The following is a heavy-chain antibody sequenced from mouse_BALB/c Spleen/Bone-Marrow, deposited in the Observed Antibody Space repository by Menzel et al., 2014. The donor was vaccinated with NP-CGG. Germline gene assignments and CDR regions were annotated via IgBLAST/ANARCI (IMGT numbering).Heavy chain of an antibody. CDR3: ARWGDYDGYFEV. D-gene: IGHD2-4*01. J-gene: IGHJ1*01. Sequence: EVKLMESGPSLVKPSQTLSLTCSVTGDSITSGYWNWIRKFPGNKLEYMGYISYSGSTYYNPSLKSRISITRDTSKNQYYLHLNSVTTADTASYYCARWGDYDGYFEVWGPGTTVTVSS. CDR2: ISYSGST. V-gene: IGHV3-8*02. CDR1: GDSITSGY.